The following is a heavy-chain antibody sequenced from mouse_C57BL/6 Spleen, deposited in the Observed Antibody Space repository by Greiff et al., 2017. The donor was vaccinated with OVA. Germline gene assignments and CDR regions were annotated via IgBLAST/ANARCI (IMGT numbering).Heavy chain of an antibody. CDR2: IYPGDGDT. D-gene: IGHD2-4*01. CDR1: GYAFSSSW. Sequence: QVQLQQSGPELVKPGASVKISCKASGYAFSSSWMNWVKQRPGKGLEWIGRIYPGDGDTNYNGKFKGKAILTADKSSSTAYMQLSSLTSEDSAVYFCAREGQGDYEDAMDYWGQGTSVTVSS. CDR3: AREGQGDYEDAMDY. J-gene: IGHJ4*01. V-gene: IGHV1-82*01.